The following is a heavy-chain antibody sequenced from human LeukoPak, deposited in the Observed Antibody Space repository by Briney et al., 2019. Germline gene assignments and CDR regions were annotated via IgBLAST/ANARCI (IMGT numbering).Heavy chain of an antibody. CDR3: ARVPLIVGATTPFDY. J-gene: IGHJ4*02. CDR2: ISAYNGNT. D-gene: IGHD1-26*01. V-gene: IGHV1-18*01. Sequence: ASVKVPCKASGYTFTSYGISWVRQAPGQGLEWMGWISAYNGNTNYAQKLQGRVTTTTDTSTSTAYMELRSLRSDDTAVYYCARVPLIVGATTPFDYWGQGTLVTVSS. CDR1: GYTFTSYG.